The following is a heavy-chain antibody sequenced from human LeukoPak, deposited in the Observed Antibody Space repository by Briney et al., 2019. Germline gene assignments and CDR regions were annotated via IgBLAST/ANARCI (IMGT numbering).Heavy chain of an antibody. CDR3: ARERDDILTGLAY. D-gene: IGHD3-9*01. V-gene: IGHV1-69*13. CDR1: GGTFSSSA. J-gene: IGHJ4*02. CDR2: IIPIFGTG. Sequence: GASVKVSCKASGGTFSSSAINWVRQAPGQGLEWMGGIIPIFGTGNYAQKFQGRVTITADEFTSTAYMELSSLRSDDTAVYYCARERDDILTGLAYWGQGTLVTVSS.